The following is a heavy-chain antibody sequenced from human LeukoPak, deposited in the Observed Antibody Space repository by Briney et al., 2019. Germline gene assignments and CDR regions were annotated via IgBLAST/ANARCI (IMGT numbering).Heavy chain of an antibody. CDR2: IYSGGDT. V-gene: IGHV3-53*01. J-gene: IGHJ4*02. CDR1: GFTVSSNP. Sequence: QTGGSLRLSCTVSGFTVSSNPWSWVRQAPGKGLEWVSFIYSGGDTHYSDSVKGRFTISRENAKNSLYLQMNSLRAGDTAVYYCARGGSGYSFSYWGQGTLVTVSS. CDR3: ARGGSGYSFSY. D-gene: IGHD3-22*01.